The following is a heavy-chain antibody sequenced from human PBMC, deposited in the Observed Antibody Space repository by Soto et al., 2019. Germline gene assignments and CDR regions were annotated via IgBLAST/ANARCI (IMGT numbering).Heavy chain of an antibody. D-gene: IGHD4-4*01. CDR1: GGSFSANH. CDR3: ARGYSSFWSHDHWCDP. CDR2: ITLGGST. J-gene: IGHJ5*02. Sequence: QLQQSGAGMLTPSETLSLTCAISGGSFSANHWSWIRQAPGHGLEGIGEITLGGSTTYSPSLKIRVSISVDEVKKQFSLEMTPVTAADTAVYYCARGYSSFWSHDHWCDPWGPGILVTVS. V-gene: IGHV4-34*01.